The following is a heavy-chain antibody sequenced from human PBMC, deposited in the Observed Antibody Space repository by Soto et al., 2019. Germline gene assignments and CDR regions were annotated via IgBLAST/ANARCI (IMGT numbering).Heavy chain of an antibody. D-gene: IGHD1-26*01. Sequence: PGESLKISCQGSGYKFSSFWIGWVRQMPGKGLEWMGIIYPADSDTNYSPSFQGQVTISVDKSISTAYLQWSSLKASDTAMYYWARHSGSYNRAFDIWGQGTMVTVSS. CDR1: GYKFSSFW. V-gene: IGHV5-51*01. J-gene: IGHJ3*02. CDR3: ARHSGSYNRAFDI. CDR2: IYPADSDT.